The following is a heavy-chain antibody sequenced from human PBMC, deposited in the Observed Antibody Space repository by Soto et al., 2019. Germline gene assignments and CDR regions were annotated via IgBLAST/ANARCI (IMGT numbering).Heavy chain of an antibody. CDR1: GGSISSSSYY. CDR3: AREPRRGSYYLAY. Sequence: SETLALTCTVSGGSISSSSYYWGWIRQPPGKGLEWIGSIYYSGSTYYNPSLKSRVTISVDTSKNQFSLKLSSVTAADTAVYYCAREPRRGSYYLAYWGQGTMVAVSS. V-gene: IGHV4-39*02. CDR2: IYYSGST. J-gene: IGHJ4*02. D-gene: IGHD1-26*01.